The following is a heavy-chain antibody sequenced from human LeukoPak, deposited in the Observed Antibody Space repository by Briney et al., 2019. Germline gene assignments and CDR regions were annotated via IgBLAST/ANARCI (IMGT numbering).Heavy chain of an antibody. D-gene: IGHD6-13*01. CDR3: ARGDGEAAADNGDLWFDP. V-gene: IGHV1-2*04. Sequence: ASVKVSCKVSGYTLTELSMHWVRQAPGQGLGWMGWINPNSGGTNYAQKFQGWVTMTRDTSINTAYMELSRLRSDDTAVYYCARGDGEAAADNGDLWFDPWGQGTLVTVSS. CDR2: INPNSGGT. CDR1: GYTLTELS. J-gene: IGHJ5*02.